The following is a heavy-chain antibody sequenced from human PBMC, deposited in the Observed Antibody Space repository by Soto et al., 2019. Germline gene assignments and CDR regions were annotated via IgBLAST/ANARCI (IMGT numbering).Heavy chain of an antibody. D-gene: IGHD2-21*02. CDR2: IIPIFGTA. CDR1: GGTFSSYA. Sequence: GASVKVSCKASGGTFSSYAISWVRQAPGQGLEWMGGIIPIFGTANYAQKFQGRVTITADKSTSTAYMELSSLRSEDTAVYYCARDYLTGIPGYGMDVWGQGTTVTVSS. V-gene: IGHV1-69*06. CDR3: ARDYLTGIPGYGMDV. J-gene: IGHJ6*02.